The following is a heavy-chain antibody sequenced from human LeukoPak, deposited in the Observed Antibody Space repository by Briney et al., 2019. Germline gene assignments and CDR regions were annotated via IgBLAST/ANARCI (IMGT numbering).Heavy chain of an antibody. CDR2: IYTSGST. CDR3: ARQASSGWYDY. Sequence: PSETLSLTCTVSGGSISNYYWSWIRQPAGKGLEWIGRIYTSGSTSYNASLKSRVAMSVDTSKNQFSLKLSSVTAADTAVYYCARQASSGWYDYWGQGTLVTVSS. V-gene: IGHV4-4*07. CDR1: GGSISNYY. J-gene: IGHJ4*02. D-gene: IGHD6-19*01.